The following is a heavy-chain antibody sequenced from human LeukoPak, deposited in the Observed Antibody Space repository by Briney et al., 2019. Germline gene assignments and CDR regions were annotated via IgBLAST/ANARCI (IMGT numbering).Heavy chain of an antibody. D-gene: IGHD2-2*01. J-gene: IGHJ4*02. CDR3: ARNSGGIVVAPTAAPDY. V-gene: IGHV1-2*06. CDR1: GYTFTGYY. Sequence: ASVKVSCKASGYTFTGYYMHWVRQAPGLGLEWMGRINPDSGGTNYAQKFQGRVTMTRDTSISTAYMELSRLRSDDTAVYYCARNSGGIVVAPTAAPDYWGQGTLVTVSS. CDR2: INPDSGGT.